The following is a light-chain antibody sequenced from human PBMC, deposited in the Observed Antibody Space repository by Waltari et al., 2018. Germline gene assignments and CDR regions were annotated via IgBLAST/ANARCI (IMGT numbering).Light chain of an antibody. Sequence: KDARCVQQKAGQAPVLIIYKDSERHSGIPERFSGSRSGTTVTLTISGAQVEDEADYYCYSAEGVFGGGTKLTVL. V-gene: IGLV3-27*01. CDR3: YSAEGV. CDR2: KDS. J-gene: IGLJ2*01. CDR1: KD.